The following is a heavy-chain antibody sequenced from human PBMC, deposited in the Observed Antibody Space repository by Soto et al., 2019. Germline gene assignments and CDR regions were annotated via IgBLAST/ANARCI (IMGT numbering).Heavy chain of an antibody. V-gene: IGHV4-34*01. CDR1: GGSFSGYY. CDR3: ARGGYCTNGVCYILDY. J-gene: IGHJ4*02. CDR2: INHSGST. Sequence: SETLSLTCTVYGGSFSGYYWSWIRQPPGKGLEWIGEINHSGSTNYNPSLKSRVTISVDTSKNQFSLKLSSVTAADTAVYYCARGGYCTNGVCYILDYWGQGTLVTVSS. D-gene: IGHD2-8*01.